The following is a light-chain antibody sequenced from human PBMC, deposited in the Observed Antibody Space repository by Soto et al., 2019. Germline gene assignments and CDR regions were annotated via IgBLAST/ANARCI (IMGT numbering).Light chain of an antibody. CDR3: SSYTTGSTLYF. CDR2: EVS. Sequence: QSVLTQPASVSGSPGQSITISCTGSSNDIGAYKYVSWYQQYPGKAPKLIIFEVSNRPSGVSNRFSGSKSGNTASLTIAGLQAEEEADYHCSSYTTGSTLYFFGGGTKVTVL. CDR1: SNDIGAYKY. J-gene: IGLJ1*01. V-gene: IGLV2-14*01.